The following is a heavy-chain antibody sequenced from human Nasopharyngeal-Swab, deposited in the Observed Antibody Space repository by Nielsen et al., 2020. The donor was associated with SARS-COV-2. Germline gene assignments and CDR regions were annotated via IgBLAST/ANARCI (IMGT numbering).Heavy chain of an antibody. J-gene: IGHJ6*02. V-gene: IGHV3-23*01. D-gene: IGHD1/OR15-1a*01. CDR3: ARDLSTGTGYYGMDV. CDR1: GFIFSTYA. CDR2: ISGSGGTT. Sequence: GESLKISCAASGFIFSTYAMSWVRQAPGKGPEWVSGISGSGGTTYYADSVKGRSGISRDNSKNTVYLQMNSLRAEDTAVYYCARDLSTGTGYYGMDVRGQGTTVTVSS.